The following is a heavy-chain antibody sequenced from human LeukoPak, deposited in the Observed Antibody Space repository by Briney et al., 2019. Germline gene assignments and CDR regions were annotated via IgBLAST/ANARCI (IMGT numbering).Heavy chain of an antibody. CDR3: AKGSRTPPGSYDYGEFDY. CDR1: GFTFDDYA. J-gene: IGHJ4*02. CDR2: ISWNSGSI. V-gene: IGHV3-9*01. D-gene: IGHD5-12*01. Sequence: PGGSLRLSCAASGFTFDDYAMHWVRQAPGKGLEWVSGISWNSGSIGYADSVKGRFTISRDNAKNSLYLQMNSLRAEDTALYYCAKGSRTPPGSYDYGEFDYWGQGTLVTVSS.